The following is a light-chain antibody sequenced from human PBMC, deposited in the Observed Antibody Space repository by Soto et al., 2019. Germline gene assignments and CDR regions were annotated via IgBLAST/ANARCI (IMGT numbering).Light chain of an antibody. CDR1: QTVRNNY. CDR2: DAS. V-gene: IGKV3-11*01. CDR3: QQRSNWPLT. J-gene: IGKJ4*01. Sequence: EIVLTQSRGTLSLSPGERATLSCRASQTVRNNYLAWYQQKPGQAPRLLIYDASNRATGIPARFSGSGSGTDFTLTISSLEPEDFAVYYCQQRSNWPLTFGGGTKVDIK.